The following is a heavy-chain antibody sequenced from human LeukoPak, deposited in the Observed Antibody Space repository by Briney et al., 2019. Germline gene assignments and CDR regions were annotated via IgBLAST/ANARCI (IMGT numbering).Heavy chain of an antibody. CDR3: ASAAYCKGGSCYSVH. Sequence: GASLRLSCSASGFTFSRYAMHWVRQAPGKGLEYVSSISSNGGSTDYADSVKGRFTIARDNSRNTLHLQMNSLRGEDTAVYYCASAAYCKGGSCYSVHWGQGTLVTVSS. J-gene: IGHJ4*02. CDR2: ISSNGGST. CDR1: GFTFSRYA. V-gene: IGHV3-64*04. D-gene: IGHD2-15*01.